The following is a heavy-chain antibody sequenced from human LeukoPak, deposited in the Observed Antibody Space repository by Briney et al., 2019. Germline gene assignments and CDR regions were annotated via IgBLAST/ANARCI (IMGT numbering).Heavy chain of an antibody. D-gene: IGHD3-22*01. Sequence: PGGSLRLSCAASGFTFSSYEMNWVRQAPGKGLEWVSYISSSGSTIYYADSVKGRFTISRDNAKNSLYLQMNSLRAEDTAVYYCARADYYDSSGLHWGQGTLVTVSS. J-gene: IGHJ4*02. V-gene: IGHV3-48*03. CDR1: GFTFSSYE. CDR2: ISSSGSTI. CDR3: ARADYYDSSGLH.